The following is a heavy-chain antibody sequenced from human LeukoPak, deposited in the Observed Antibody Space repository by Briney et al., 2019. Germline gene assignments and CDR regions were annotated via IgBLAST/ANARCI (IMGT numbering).Heavy chain of an antibody. V-gene: IGHV4-30-2*01. D-gene: IGHD7-27*01. CDR2: IYHSGST. CDR3: ARGFGWGNPTKLGGYYFDY. CDR1: GGSISSGGYS. Sequence: PSETLSLTCAVSGGSISSGGYSWSWIRQPPGKGLEWIGYIYHSGSTYYNPSLKSRVTISVDRSKNQFSLKLSSVTAADTAVYYCARGFGWGNPTKLGGYYFDYWGQGTLVTVSS. J-gene: IGHJ4*02.